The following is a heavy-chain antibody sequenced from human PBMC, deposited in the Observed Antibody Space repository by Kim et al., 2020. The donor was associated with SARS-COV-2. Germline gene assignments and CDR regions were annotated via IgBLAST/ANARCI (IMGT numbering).Heavy chain of an antibody. CDR3: TSCTGANSCYYGMDV. Sequence: ASVDGRFTISRDDSKNTAYLQMNSLKTEDTAVYYCTSCTGANSCYYGMDVWGQGTTVIVSS. V-gene: IGHV3-73*01. J-gene: IGHJ6*02. D-gene: IGHD3-10*02.